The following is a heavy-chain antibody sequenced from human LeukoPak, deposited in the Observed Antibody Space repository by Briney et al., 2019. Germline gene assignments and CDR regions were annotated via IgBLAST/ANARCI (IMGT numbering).Heavy chain of an antibody. CDR2: IYYSGST. Sequence: SETLSLTCTVSGGSISSDYFWSWVRQPPGKGLEWIGYIYYSGSTNYNPSLKSRVTISVDTSKNQFSLKLSSVTAADTAVYYCARKVTMASWYFDLWGRGTLVTVSS. J-gene: IGHJ2*01. CDR3: ARKVTMASWYFDL. D-gene: IGHD3-10*01. CDR1: GGSISSDYF. V-gene: IGHV4-59*12.